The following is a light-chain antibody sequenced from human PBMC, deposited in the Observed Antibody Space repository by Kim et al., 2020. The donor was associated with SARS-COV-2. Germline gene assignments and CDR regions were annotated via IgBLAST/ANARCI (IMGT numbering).Light chain of an antibody. CDR3: QQYDNFACT. Sequence: DIQMTQSPSTLSASVGDRVTITCRASQSINNWLAWYQQKPGKAPKLLIYKASSLEGGVPSRFSGSGFGTEFTLTISSLQPDDFATYYCQQYDNFACTFGQGTKVDIK. CDR1: QSINNW. V-gene: IGKV1-5*03. CDR2: KAS. J-gene: IGKJ1*01.